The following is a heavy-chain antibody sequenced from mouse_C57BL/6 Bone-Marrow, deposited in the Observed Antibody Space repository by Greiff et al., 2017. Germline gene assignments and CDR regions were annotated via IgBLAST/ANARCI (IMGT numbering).Heavy chain of an antibody. V-gene: IGHV2-5*01. CDR3: AKNPYGSSFYAMDY. J-gene: IGHJ4*01. CDR2: IWRGGST. D-gene: IGHD1-1*01. Sequence: VMLVESGPGLVQPSQSLSITCTVSGFSLTSYGVHWVRQSPGKGLEWLGVIWRGGSTDYNAAFMSRLSITKDNSKSQVFFKMNSLQADDTAIYYCAKNPYGSSFYAMDYWGQGTSVTVSS. CDR1: GFSLTSYG.